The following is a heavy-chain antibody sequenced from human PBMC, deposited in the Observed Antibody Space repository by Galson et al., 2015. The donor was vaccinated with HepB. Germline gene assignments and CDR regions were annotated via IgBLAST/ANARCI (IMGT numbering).Heavy chain of an antibody. V-gene: IGHV3-13*05. J-gene: IGHJ6*02. CDR2: IGTAGDP. CDR3: ARAAGIAVAQHKGYYYYGMDV. CDR1: GFTFSSYW. D-gene: IGHD6-19*01. Sequence: SLRLSCAASGFTFSSYWMHWVRQATGKGLEWVSAIGTAGDPYYPGSVKGRFTISRENAKNSLYLQMNSLRAGDTAVYYCARAAGIAVAQHKGYYYYGMDVWGQGTTVTVSS.